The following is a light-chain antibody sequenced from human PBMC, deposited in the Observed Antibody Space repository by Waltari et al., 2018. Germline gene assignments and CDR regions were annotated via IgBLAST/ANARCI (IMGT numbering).Light chain of an antibody. J-gene: IGLJ2*01. CDR2: DVH. CDR1: SRDVGGYDF. V-gene: IGLV2-11*01. Sequence: QSALTQPRSVSGSPGQSVTVSCTGTSRDVGGYDFVSCYQQYPGKAPNLIIYDVHKRPPGVPDRFSGSKSGNTASLTISGLLNDDEADYYCCSYAGADTSVLFGGGTTLTVL. CDR3: CSYAGADTSVL.